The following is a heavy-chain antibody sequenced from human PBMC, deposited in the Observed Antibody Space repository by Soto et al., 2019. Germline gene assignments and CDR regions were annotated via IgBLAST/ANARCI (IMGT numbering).Heavy chain of an antibody. J-gene: IGHJ4*02. CDR1: GYTFTSYA. CDR3: ARETGTPPTFDY. Sequence: ASVKVSCKASGYTFTSYAMHWVRQAPGQRLEWMGWINAGNGNTKYSQKFQGRVTITRDTSASTAYMELSSLRSEDTAVYYCARETGTPPTFDYWGQGTLVTVSS. CDR2: INAGNGNT. V-gene: IGHV1-3*01. D-gene: IGHD1-1*01.